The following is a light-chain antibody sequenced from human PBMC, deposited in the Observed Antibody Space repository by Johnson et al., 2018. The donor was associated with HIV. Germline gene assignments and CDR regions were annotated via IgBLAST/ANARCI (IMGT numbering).Light chain of an antibody. CDR2: DNN. CDR1: SSNIGNNY. Sequence: HSVLTQPPSVSAAPGQKVTISCSGISSNIGNNYVSWYQQLPGTAPKLLIYDNNKRPSGIPDRFSGSKSGTSATLGITGLQTGDEADYYCGTWDSSLSAYVFGTGTKVPVL. CDR3: GTWDSSLSAYV. V-gene: IGLV1-51*01. J-gene: IGLJ1*01.